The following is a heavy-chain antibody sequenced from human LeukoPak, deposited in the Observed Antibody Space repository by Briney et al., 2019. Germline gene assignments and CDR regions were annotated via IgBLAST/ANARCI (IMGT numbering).Heavy chain of an antibody. Sequence: SETLSLTCAVYGGSFSGYYWSWIRQPPGKGLEWIGEINHSGSTNYNPSHKSRVTISVDTSKNQFSLKLSSVTAADTAVYYCARNYGRYSSSWYPRYYFDYWGQGTLVTVSS. D-gene: IGHD6-13*01. J-gene: IGHJ4*02. CDR2: INHSGST. CDR1: GGSFSGYY. CDR3: ARNYGRYSSSWYPRYYFDY. V-gene: IGHV4-34*01.